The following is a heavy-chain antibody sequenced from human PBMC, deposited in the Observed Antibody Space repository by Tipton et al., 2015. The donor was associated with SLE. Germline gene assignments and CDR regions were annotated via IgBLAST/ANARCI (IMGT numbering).Heavy chain of an antibody. D-gene: IGHD3-3*01. CDR1: GGSISGHQ. V-gene: IGHV4-59*11. J-gene: IGHJ4*02. Sequence: TLSLTCTVSGGSISGHQWNWIRQPPGKGLEWMGYVYYSGSTNYNPSLKSRVTISVDTSKNQFSLKLSSVTAADVAVYYCARGPRDFWSGYFFDYWGQGTLVTVSS. CDR2: VYYSGST. CDR3: ARGPRDFWSGYFFDY.